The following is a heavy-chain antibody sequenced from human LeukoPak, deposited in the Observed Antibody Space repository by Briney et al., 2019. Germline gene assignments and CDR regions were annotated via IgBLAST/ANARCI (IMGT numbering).Heavy chain of an antibody. Sequence: SEPLSLTCAVSGGSISSSNWWSWFRQPPGKGLEWIGEIYHSGSTNYNPSLKSRVTISVDKSKNQFSLKLSSVTAADTAVYYCARRDGYCSGGSCYSDDAFDIWGQGTMVTVSS. J-gene: IGHJ3*02. CDR2: IYHSGST. CDR1: GGSISSSNW. CDR3: ARRDGYCSGGSCYSDDAFDI. V-gene: IGHV4-4*02. D-gene: IGHD2-15*01.